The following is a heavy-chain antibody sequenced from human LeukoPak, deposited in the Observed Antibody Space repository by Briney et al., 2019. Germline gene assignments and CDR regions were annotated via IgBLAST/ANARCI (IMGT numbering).Heavy chain of an antibody. J-gene: IGHJ4*02. Sequence: SETLSLTCAVSGFSLSSGYYWGWVRQPPGKGLGWIGSIYHSGSTYYNPSLKSRVTISVDTSKNQFSLKLSSVTAADTAVYYCARGGAATGNFDYWGQGTLVTVSS. D-gene: IGHD2-15*01. CDR1: GFSLSSGYY. V-gene: IGHV4-38-2*01. CDR3: ARGGAATGNFDY. CDR2: IYHSGST.